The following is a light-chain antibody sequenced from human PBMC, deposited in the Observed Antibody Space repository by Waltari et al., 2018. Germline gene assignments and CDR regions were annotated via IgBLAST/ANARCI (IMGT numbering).Light chain of an antibody. CDR3: QQYFNYPWT. CDR1: QSITNW. CDR2: EAS. J-gene: IGKJ1*01. Sequence: DIQMTQSPSPLSASIGDRVTITCRASQSITNWLAWYQQKPGKAPKLLIYEASDLEDGVPSRFSGSGSETEFTLTISSLQPDDFAAYYCQQYFNYPWTFGQGTTV. V-gene: IGKV1-5*03.